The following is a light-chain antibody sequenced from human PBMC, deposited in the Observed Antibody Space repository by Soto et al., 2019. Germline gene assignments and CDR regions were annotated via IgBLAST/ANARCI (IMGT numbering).Light chain of an antibody. CDR2: ATS. CDR1: QSISTY. Sequence: DIQMTQSPSSLSASVGDRVTITCLASQSISTYLNWYQQKLGKAPKLLIYATSSLESGVPSRFSGSGSGTDFTLTISSLQPEDFATYFCQQSSSSPPTFGRGTKVDIK. CDR3: QQSSSSPPT. J-gene: IGKJ1*01. V-gene: IGKV1-39*01.